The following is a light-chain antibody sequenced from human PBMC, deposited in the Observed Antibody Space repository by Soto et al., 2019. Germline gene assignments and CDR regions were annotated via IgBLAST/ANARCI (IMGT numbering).Light chain of an antibody. CDR3: SSYTSSRTYV. J-gene: IGLJ1*01. CDR1: SSDVGGYNY. CDR2: DVS. V-gene: IGLV2-14*01. Sequence: QSVLTQPASVSGSPGQSITISCTVTSSDVGGYNYVSWYQQHPGKAPKLMIYDVSDRPSGVSSRFSGSKSGNTASLTISGLQSEDEADYYCSSYTSSRTYVFGTGTKVTVL.